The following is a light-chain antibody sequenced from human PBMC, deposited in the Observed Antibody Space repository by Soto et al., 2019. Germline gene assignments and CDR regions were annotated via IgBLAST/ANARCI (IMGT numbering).Light chain of an antibody. CDR3: SSEAGNSTWV. J-gene: IGLJ3*02. CDR2: DVA. CDR1: SSDVGAYDR. Sequence: QSALTQPRSVSGSPGQSVTISCTGTSSDVGAYDRVSWFQHHPGKAPKLMIYDVAKRPSGVPDRFSGSKSANTASLTISGLQAEEEADYYCSSEAGNSTWVFGGGTKVTVL. V-gene: IGLV2-11*01.